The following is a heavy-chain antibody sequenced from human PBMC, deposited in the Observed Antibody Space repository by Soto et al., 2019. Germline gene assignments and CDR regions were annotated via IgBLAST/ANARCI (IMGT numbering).Heavy chain of an antibody. V-gene: IGHV2-5*02. CDR2: IYWDDDK. D-gene: IGHD3-10*01. CDR3: AHYAGFGELLSPRFDP. CDR1: GFSLSTSGVG. J-gene: IGHJ5*02. Sequence: SGPTLVNPTQTLTLTCTFSGFSLSTSGVGVGWIRQPPGKALEWLALIYWDDDKRYSPSLKSRLTITKDTSKNQVVLTMTNMEPVDTSTYYCAHYAGFGELLSPRFDPWGQGTLVTVSS.